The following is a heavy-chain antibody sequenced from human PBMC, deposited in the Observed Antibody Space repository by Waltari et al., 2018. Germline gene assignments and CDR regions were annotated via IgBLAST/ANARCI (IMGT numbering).Heavy chain of an antibody. J-gene: IGHJ4*02. CDR1: GYTFTSYY. D-gene: IGHD6-13*01. V-gene: IGHV1-46*01. CDR2: INPSVGST. Sequence: QVQLVQSGAEVKKPGASVKVSCKASGYTFTSYYMHWVRQSPGQGLEWMGIINPSVGSTRYAQKFQGRVTITRDTSASTAYMELSSLRSEDTAVYYCARDNKAAAGPDYFDYWGQGTLVTVSS. CDR3: ARDNKAAAGPDYFDY.